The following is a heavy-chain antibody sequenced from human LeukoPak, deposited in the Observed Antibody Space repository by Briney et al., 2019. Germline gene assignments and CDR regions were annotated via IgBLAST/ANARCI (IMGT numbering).Heavy chain of an antibody. J-gene: IGHJ4*02. V-gene: IGHV3-23*01. D-gene: IGHD6-19*01. Sequence: PGGSLRLSCAASGLTFSSYAMSWVRQAPGKGLEWVSAISGSGGSTYYADSVKGRFTISRDNSKNTLYLQMNSLRAEDTAVYYCAKGPHQWLVTRGFDYWGQGTLVTVSS. CDR2: ISGSGGST. CDR1: GLTFSSYA. CDR3: AKGPHQWLVTRGFDY.